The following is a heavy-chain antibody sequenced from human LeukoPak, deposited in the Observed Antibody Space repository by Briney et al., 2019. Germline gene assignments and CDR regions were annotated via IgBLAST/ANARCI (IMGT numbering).Heavy chain of an antibody. CDR2: ISSSSSYI. D-gene: IGHD6-13*01. CDR1: GFTFSSYS. CDR3: ARVGAFSSSWLLY. V-gene: IGHV3-21*01. Sequence: GGSLRLSCAASGFTFSSYSMNWVRQAPGKGLEWVSSISSSSSYIYYADSVKGRFTISRDNAKNSLYLQMNSLRVEDTAIYYCARVGAFSSSWLLYWGQGTLVTVSS. J-gene: IGHJ4*02.